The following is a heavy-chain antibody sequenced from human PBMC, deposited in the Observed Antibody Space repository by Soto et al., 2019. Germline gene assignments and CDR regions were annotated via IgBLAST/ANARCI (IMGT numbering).Heavy chain of an antibody. J-gene: IGHJ4*02. CDR1: GYTFTSYY. CDR3: AREEGSAPSSSVLTFGY. V-gene: IGHV1-46*01. CDR2: INPSGGST. Sequence: ASVKVTCKASGYTFTSYYMHWVRQAPGQGLEWMGIINPSGGSTSYAQKFQGRVTMTRDTSTSTVYMELSSLRSEDTAVYYCAREEGSAPSSSVLTFGYWGQGTLVTVSS. D-gene: IGHD3-16*02.